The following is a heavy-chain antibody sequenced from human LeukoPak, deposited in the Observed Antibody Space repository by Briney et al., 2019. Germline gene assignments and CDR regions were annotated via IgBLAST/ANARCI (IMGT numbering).Heavy chain of an antibody. CDR3: ARYDFWSGYSGRYDYYYGMDV. J-gene: IGHJ6*02. CDR1: GFTFSRYW. V-gene: IGHV3-7*01. CDR2: IKQDGIEE. Sequence: GGSLRLSCAAPGFTFSRYWMSWVRQAPRKGLWWVANIKQDGIEEYYVDSVKGRFTISTDNAKNSLYLKMNSLRVEDTAVYYCARYDFWSGYSGRYDYYYGMDVWGQGTTVTVAS. D-gene: IGHD3/OR15-3a*01.